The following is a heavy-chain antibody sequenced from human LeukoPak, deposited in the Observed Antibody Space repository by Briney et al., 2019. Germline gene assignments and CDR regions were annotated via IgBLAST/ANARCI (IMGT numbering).Heavy chain of an antibody. CDR2: IWYDGSNK. CDR1: GFTFSSYG. CDR3: GRIYESYFIDY. D-gene: IGHD3-10*01. Sequence: AGGSLRLSCAASGFTFSSYGMHWVRQAPGKGLEWVAVIWYDGSNKYYADSVKGRFTISRDNSKNTVYLQMNSLRAEDTAVYYCGRIYESYFIDYWGQGTLVTVPS. V-gene: IGHV3-33*01. J-gene: IGHJ4*02.